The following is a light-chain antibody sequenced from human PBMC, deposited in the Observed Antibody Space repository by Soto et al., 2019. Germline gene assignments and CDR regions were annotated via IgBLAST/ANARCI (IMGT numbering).Light chain of an antibody. CDR2: GAS. J-gene: IGKJ1*01. V-gene: IGKV3-15*01. CDR3: QHYNDWPPGT. Sequence: DIVMTQSPATLSVSPGERATLSCRASQSVNSNLAWYQQKPGQSPGLLIYGASTRATGIPARFSGSGSGTGFTLTITSLQSEDLAVYYCQHYNDWPPGTFGQGTKVEI. CDR1: QSVNSN.